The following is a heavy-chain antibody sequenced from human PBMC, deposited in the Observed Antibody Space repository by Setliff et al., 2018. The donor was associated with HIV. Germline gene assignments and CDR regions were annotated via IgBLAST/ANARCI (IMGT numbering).Heavy chain of an antibody. CDR2: IIPISGTV. V-gene: IGHV1-69*05. J-gene: IGHJ5*02. Sequence: SVKVSCKASGGTFSSYAISWVRQAPGQGLEWMGGIIPISGTVNYAQKFWGRVTITTHESTSTAYMELSSLRSEDTAVYYCARDFGGYRSSMSCPGLLDPWGQGTLVTVSS. CDR1: GGTFSSYA. D-gene: IGHD2-2*01. CDR3: ARDFGGYRSSMSCPGLLDP.